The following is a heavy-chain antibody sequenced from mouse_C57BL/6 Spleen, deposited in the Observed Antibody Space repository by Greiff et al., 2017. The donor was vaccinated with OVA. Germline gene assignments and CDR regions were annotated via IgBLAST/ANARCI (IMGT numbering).Heavy chain of an antibody. V-gene: IGHV1-53*01. CDR3: AREGITTVVAPGRFDV. J-gene: IGHJ1*03. Sequence: VQLQQSGTELVKPGASVKLSCKASGYTFTSYWMHWVKQRPGQGLEWIGNINPSNGGTNYNEKFKSKATLTVDKSSSTAYMQLSSLTSEDSAVYYCAREGITTVVAPGRFDVWGTGTTVTVSS. D-gene: IGHD1-1*01. CDR2: INPSNGGT. CDR1: GYTFTSYW.